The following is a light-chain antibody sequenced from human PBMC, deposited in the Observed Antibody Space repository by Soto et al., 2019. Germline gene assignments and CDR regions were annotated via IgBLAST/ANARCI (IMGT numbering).Light chain of an antibody. CDR2: DAS. CDR1: QSVSSY. CDR3: QQRRNWPPVT. J-gene: IGKJ4*01. Sequence: EIVLTQSPATLSLSPGERATLSCRASQSVSSYLAWYQQKPGQAPRLLIYDASNRATGIPARFSGSGSGTAFTLTISSLEPEDFAIYYGQQRRNWPPVTFGGGTKVEIK. V-gene: IGKV3-11*01.